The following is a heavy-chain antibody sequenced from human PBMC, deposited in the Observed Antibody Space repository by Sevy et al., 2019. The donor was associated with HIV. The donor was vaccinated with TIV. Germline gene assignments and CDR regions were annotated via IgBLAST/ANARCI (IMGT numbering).Heavy chain of an antibody. CDR1: GFTVSSNY. Sequence: GGSLRLSCAASGFTVSSNYMSWVRQAPGKGLEWVSIIFSGGGTYYADSVQGRFTISRDNSKNMVYLQMNSLRAEDKAVFYCAGGATFYSDSSGRVLSVLGAFDIWGRGTMVTVSS. CDR2: IFSGGGT. V-gene: IGHV3-53*01. D-gene: IGHD3-22*01. J-gene: IGHJ3*02. CDR3: AGGATFYSDSSGRVLSVLGAFDI.